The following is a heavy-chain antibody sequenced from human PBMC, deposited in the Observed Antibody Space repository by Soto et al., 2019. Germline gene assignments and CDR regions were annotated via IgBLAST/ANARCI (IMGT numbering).Heavy chain of an antibody. CDR2: IYWDDDK. CDR3: AHTAKPDHVWGSLHPYGMDV. Sequence: SGPTLVNHTQTLTLTCTFSGFSLSTSGVGVGWIRQPPGKALEWLALIYWDDDKRYSPSLKSRLTITKDTSKNQVVLTMTNMDPVDTATYYCAHTAKPDHVWGSLHPYGMDVWGQGTTVTVS. V-gene: IGHV2-5*02. D-gene: IGHD3-16*01. CDR1: GFSLSTSGVG. J-gene: IGHJ6*02.